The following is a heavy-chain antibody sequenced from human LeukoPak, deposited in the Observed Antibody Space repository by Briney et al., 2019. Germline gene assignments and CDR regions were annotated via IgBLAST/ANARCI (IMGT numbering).Heavy chain of an antibody. Sequence: GGSLRLSCAASGFTVSNNYMSWVRQAPGKGLEWVSVISGSGDSTYYADSVKGRFTISRDNSKNTLYLQMNSLRAEDTAVYYCARHFSGTSAPLPFDYWGQGTLVTVSS. V-gene: IGHV3-23*01. CDR2: ISGSGDST. CDR3: ARHFSGTSAPLPFDY. D-gene: IGHD3-3*02. J-gene: IGHJ4*02. CDR1: GFTVSNNY.